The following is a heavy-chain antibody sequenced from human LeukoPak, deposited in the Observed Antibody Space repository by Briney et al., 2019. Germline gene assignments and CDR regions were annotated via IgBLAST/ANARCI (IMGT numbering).Heavy chain of an antibody. CDR1: GFTFSSYA. J-gene: IGHJ4*02. CDR3: ARPMIVAQAFDY. Sequence: GGSLRLSCAASGFTFSSYAMHWVRQAPGKGLEWVAVISYDGSNKYYADSVKGRFTISRDNSKNTLYLQMSSLRAEDTAVYYCARPMIVAQAFDYWGQGTLVTVSS. CDR2: ISYDGSNK. D-gene: IGHD3-22*01. V-gene: IGHV3-30*04.